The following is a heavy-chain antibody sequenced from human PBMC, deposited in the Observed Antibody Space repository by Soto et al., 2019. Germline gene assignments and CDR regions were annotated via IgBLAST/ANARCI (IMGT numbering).Heavy chain of an antibody. CDR1: GFTFSGYC. D-gene: IGHD1-1*01. CDR2: IRDDGSTA. CDR3: ARGPRVSSTGTGAN. Sequence: ETLSLTCSVSGFTFSGYCMHWVRQVPGKGLTWVSRIRDDGSTATYADSVKGRFGISRDKAKNSLYLEMNTLRADDSGLYYCARGPRVSSTGTGANWGRGTLVTVSS. J-gene: IGHJ4*02. V-gene: IGHV3-74*01.